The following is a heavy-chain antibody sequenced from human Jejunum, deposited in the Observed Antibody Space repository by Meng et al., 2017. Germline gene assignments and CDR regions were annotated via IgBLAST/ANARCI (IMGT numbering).Heavy chain of an antibody. CDR2: VYHSGST. Sequence: QGHVQRSGPGRVKPSETLSLTCAVSGGSIESNNWWTWIRQPPGQGLEWIGEVYHSGSTHYNPSLQSRVTISIDNSKNRFSLSLNSVTAADTAIYHCARADYVRYFDLWGRGTLVTVSS. J-gene: IGHJ2*01. V-gene: IGHV4-4*02. CDR3: ARADYVRYFDL. CDR1: GGSIESNNW. D-gene: IGHD3-10*02.